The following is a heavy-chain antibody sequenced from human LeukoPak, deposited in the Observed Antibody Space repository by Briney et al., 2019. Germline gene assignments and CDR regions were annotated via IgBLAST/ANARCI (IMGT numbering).Heavy chain of an antibody. CDR1: GFTFSSYW. V-gene: IGHV3-74*01. CDR2: INSDGSST. J-gene: IGHJ4*02. Sequence: GGSLRLSCAASGFTFSSYWMRWVRQAPGKGLVWVSRINSDGSSTTYADSVNGRFTISRDNAKNSLYLEMNNLRLEDTAFYYCAKDSEPTWTFYFTSWGQGTLVTVSS. CDR3: AKDSEPTWTFYFTS. D-gene: IGHD1-1*01.